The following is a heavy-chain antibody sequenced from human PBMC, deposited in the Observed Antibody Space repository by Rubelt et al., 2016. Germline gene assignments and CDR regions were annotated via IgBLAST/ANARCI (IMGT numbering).Heavy chain of an antibody. CDR2: LNHSGST. D-gene: IGHD6-13*01. Sequence: QVQLQQWGAGLLKPSETLSLTCAVYGGSFSGYYWSWIRQPPGKVLEWIGELNHSGSTNYNPSLKSRVTISVDTSKNQFSLKLSSVTAADTAVYYCARGRRGSSSWLGRDYYGMDVWGQGTTVTVSS. CDR3: ARGRRGSSSWLGRDYYGMDV. V-gene: IGHV4-34*01. CDR1: GGSFSGYY. J-gene: IGHJ6*02.